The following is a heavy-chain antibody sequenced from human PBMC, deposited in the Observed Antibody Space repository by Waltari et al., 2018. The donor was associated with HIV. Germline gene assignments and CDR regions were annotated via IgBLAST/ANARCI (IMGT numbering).Heavy chain of an antibody. CDR2: ISGSGSST. V-gene: IGHV3-23*04. J-gene: IGHJ4*02. CDR1: GFTLSRYA. D-gene: IGHD1-26*01. CDR3: AKDIVGATNY. Sequence: EVQLVESGGGLVQPGGSLRLSCAASGFTLSRYAMSWVRQAPGKGLEWVSAISGSGSSTFYADSVKGRFTISRDNSKNTLYLQMNSLRAEDTAVFYCAKDIVGATNYWGQGTLVTVSS.